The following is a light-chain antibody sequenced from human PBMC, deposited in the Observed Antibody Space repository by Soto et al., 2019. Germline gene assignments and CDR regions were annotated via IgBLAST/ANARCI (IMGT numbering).Light chain of an antibody. Sequence: EIGLTQSPVTLSVSPGERATLSCRASQRVSSNLAWYQQSPGQAPRLLIYGASTRAAGIQARFSGSGSGTEFTLTISRLQSEDSALYYGQQYNNWPVFTFGEGTKLEIK. V-gene: IGKV3-15*01. CDR3: QQYNNWPVFT. J-gene: IGKJ2*01. CDR1: QRVSSN. CDR2: GAS.